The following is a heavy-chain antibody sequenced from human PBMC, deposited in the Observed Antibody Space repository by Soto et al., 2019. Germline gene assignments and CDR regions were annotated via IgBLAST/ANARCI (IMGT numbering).Heavy chain of an antibody. Sequence: QVQLVESGGGVVQPGRSLRLSCAASGFTFSTYGMHWVRQAPGKGLEWVAVISYDGSNEYYADSVKGQFIISRDNSKNTLYLQMNNLRAEDTAVYYCAKGVAVATSYCQHWGQGILVTVSS. D-gene: IGHD6-19*01. CDR2: ISYDGSNE. V-gene: IGHV3-30*18. CDR1: GFTFSTYG. CDR3: AKGVAVATSYCQH. J-gene: IGHJ1*01.